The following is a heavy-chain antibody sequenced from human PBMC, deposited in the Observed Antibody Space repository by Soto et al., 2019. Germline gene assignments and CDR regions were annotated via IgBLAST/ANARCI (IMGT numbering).Heavy chain of an antibody. J-gene: IGHJ6*02. V-gene: IGHV5-10-1*01. Sequence: PGESLKIFCKGSGYSFTSYWISWVRQMPGKGLEWIGRIDPSDSYTNYSPSFQGHVTISADKSISTAYLQWSSLKASDTAMYYCARHGRNIAAAGTGYYYYGMDVWGQGTTVTVSS. D-gene: IGHD6-13*01. CDR2: IDPSDSYT. CDR1: GYSFTSYW. CDR3: ARHGRNIAAAGTGYYYYGMDV.